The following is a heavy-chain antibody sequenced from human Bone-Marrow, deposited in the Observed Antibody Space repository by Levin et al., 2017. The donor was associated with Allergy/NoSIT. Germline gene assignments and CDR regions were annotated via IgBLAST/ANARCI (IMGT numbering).Heavy chain of an antibody. Sequence: ASVKVSCKGSGYSFTSYWISWVRQMPGKGLEWMGRIDPSDSYTNYSPSFQGHVTISADKSISTAYLQWSSLKASDTAMYYCARRYYYGSGSYLFDYWGQGTLVTVSS. CDR3: ARRYYYGSGSYLFDY. CDR2: IDPSDSYT. J-gene: IGHJ4*02. V-gene: IGHV5-10-1*01. D-gene: IGHD3-10*01. CDR1: GYSFTSYW.